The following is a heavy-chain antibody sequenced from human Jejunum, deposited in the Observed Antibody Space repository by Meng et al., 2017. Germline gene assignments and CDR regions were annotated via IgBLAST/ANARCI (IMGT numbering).Heavy chain of an antibody. V-gene: IGHV3-15*01. J-gene: IGHJ4*02. CDR3: ATGAAAADH. Sequence: EVQLVGSGGVLVTQGGSITFACVAAGFSFTDAWMSWGRQGQGKGLEWVSRIKSNSDGGTTDYAAPVKGRFTISRDDSKNTLYLQMNSLITEDRAVYFCATGAAAADHWGQGTLVTVSS. D-gene: IGHD6-13*01. CDR2: IKSNSDGGTT. CDR1: GFSFTDAW.